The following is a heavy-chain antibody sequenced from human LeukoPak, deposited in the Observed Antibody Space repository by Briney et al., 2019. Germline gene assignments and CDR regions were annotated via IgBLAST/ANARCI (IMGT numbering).Heavy chain of an antibody. CDR3: AKRILTGYPNYGMDV. V-gene: IGHV3-23*01. CDR1: GFTFNSYA. D-gene: IGHD3-9*01. CDR2: ISDSGSKT. Sequence: PGGSLRLSCAASGFTFNSYAMNWVRQAPGQGLERVSAISDSGSKTYYADSVKGRFTISRDNSKNTLYLQMNSLRAEDTAVYYCAKRILTGYPNYGMDVWGKGTTVTVSS. J-gene: IGHJ6*04.